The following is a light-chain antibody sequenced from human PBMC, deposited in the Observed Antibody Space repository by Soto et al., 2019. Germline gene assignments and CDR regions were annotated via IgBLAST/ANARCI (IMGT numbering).Light chain of an antibody. CDR2: EVT. J-gene: IGLJ1*01. CDR1: SSDIGSYDY. CDR3: SSFTSTSTRL. Sequence: QSVLTQPPSASGSPGQRVTISCSGTSSDIGSYDYVSWYQQHPGKAPNLIIYEVTDRPSGVSNRFSGSKSGNTASLTISGLQAEDEADYYCSSFTSTSTRLFGSGTKLTVL. V-gene: IGLV2-14*01.